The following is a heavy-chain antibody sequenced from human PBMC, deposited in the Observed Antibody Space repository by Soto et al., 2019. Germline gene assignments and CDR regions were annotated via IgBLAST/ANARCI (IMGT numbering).Heavy chain of an antibody. Sequence: GGSLRLSCAASAFTFGNYWMSWVRQAPGKGLEWVANIKQDGSEKYYVDSVRGRFSISRDNAKNSLFLQMNSLRAEDTAVYYCARRPYGDYGDYFDYWGQGTLVTVPQ. V-gene: IGHV3-7*01. D-gene: IGHD4-17*01. CDR2: IKQDGSEK. CDR3: ARRPYGDYGDYFDY. J-gene: IGHJ4*02. CDR1: AFTFGNYW.